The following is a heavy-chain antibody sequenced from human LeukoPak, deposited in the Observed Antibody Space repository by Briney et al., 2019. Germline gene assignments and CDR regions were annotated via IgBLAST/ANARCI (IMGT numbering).Heavy chain of an antibody. CDR3: AKDFWSGYYVSDY. V-gene: IGHV3-23*01. Sequence: QTGGSLRLSCAASGFTFSSYAMSWVRQAPGKGLEWVSGITSSGGSTYYADSVKGRFTISRDNSKNTLYLQMNSLRAEDTAVYYCAKDFWSGYYVSDYWGQGTLVTVSS. CDR2: ITSSGGST. D-gene: IGHD3-3*01. CDR1: GFTFSSYA. J-gene: IGHJ4*02.